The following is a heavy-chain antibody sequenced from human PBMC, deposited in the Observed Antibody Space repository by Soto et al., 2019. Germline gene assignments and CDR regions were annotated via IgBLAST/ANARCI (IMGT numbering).Heavy chain of an antibody. V-gene: IGHV1-2*02. CDR3: VAGYSSRWYWFDP. J-gene: IGHJ5*02. CDR2: ISLDSGDT. CDR1: GSTFTGYY. D-gene: IGHD6-13*01. Sequence: ASVKVSCKDSGSTFTGYYVHWVRHAPGQGLEWMGWISLDSGDTHRPQKFQGRVTMTRDTSISTAYMELSSLTSDDTAVYYCVAGYSSRWYWFDPWGQGTLVTVSS.